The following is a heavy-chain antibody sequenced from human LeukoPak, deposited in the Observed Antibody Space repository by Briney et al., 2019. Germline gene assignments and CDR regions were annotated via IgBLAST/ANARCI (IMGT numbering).Heavy chain of an antibody. Sequence: ASVKVSCKASGYTFTSYDINWVRQATGQGLEWMGWMNPNSGNTGYAQKFQGRVTMTRNTPISTAYMELSSLRSEDTAVYYCARDGMVRGAVSYYYGMDVWGQGTTVTVSS. CDR1: GYTFTSYD. J-gene: IGHJ6*02. V-gene: IGHV1-8*01. D-gene: IGHD3-10*01. CDR3: ARDGMVRGAVSYYYGMDV. CDR2: MNPNSGNT.